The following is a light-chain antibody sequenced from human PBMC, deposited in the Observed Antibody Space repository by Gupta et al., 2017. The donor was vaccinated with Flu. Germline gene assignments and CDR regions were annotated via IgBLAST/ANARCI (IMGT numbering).Light chain of an antibody. CDR3: AAWDGSLSAWV. V-gene: IGLV1-47*01. CDR1: SSNIGRNF. CDR2: RND. Sequence: QSVLTQPPSASGTPGQRVTISCSGSSSNIGRNFVYWYQQLPGTAPKLLIYRNDQRPSGIPDRFSGSKSGTSASLAISGLRSEDEADYYCAAWDGSLSAWVFGGGTKLTVL. J-gene: IGLJ3*02.